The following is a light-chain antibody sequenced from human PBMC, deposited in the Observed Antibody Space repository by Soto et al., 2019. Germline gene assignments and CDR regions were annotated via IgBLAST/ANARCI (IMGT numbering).Light chain of an antibody. CDR3: QQYKSPPWT. Sequence: DIQMTQSPSSLSASVGDRVTITCRASQSITGWLTWYQQKAGRAPKLLIYKESTLENGVPSRFSGSGSGAESTLTISSLQPDDFATYFCQQYKSPPWTFGRGTKVEFK. J-gene: IGKJ1*01. V-gene: IGKV1-5*03. CDR2: KES. CDR1: QSITGW.